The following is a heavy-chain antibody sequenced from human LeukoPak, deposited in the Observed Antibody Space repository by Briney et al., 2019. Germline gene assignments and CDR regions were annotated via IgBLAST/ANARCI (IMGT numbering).Heavy chain of an antibody. Sequence: ASVKVSRKASGYTFTRYYMHWVRQAPGQGLEGMGWNNPNSGCTHYAHNLQGRVTMTRDTSISTAYMELSRLRSDDTAVYYCARGLMGELAFDYWGQGTLVTVSS. CDR1: GYTFTRYY. CDR2: NNPNSGCT. V-gene: IGHV1-2*02. D-gene: IGHD3-16*01. J-gene: IGHJ4*02. CDR3: ARGLMGELAFDY.